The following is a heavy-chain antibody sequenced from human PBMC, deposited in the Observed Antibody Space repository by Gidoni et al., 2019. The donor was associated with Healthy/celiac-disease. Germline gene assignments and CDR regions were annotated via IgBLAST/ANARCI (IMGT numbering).Heavy chain of an antibody. Sequence: EVQLVESGGGLVQPGGSLRLSCAASGFTFSSYERNWVRQAPGKGLEWVSYISSSGSTIYYADSVKGRFTISRDNAKNSLYLQMNSLRAEDTAVYYCAKAPQGLLYYYGMDVWGQGTTVTVSS. V-gene: IGHV3-48*03. J-gene: IGHJ6*02. CDR1: GFTFSSYE. CDR2: ISSSGSTI. D-gene: IGHD2-8*02. CDR3: AKAPQGLLYYYGMDV.